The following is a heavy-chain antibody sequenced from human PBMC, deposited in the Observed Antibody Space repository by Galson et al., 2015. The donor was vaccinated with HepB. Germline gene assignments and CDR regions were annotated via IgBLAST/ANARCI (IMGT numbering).Heavy chain of an antibody. J-gene: IGHJ4*02. Sequence: SLRLSCAASGFTFSDAWMSWVRQAPGKGLEWIGFIKVRVDGGTTDHAAPVKDRFTISRDDSKNMLYLQMDSLKTEDTAVYYCTTDLGSGWYARWGQGIPVTVSS. D-gene: IGHD6-19*01. V-gene: IGHV3-15*01. CDR2: IKVRVDGGTT. CDR3: TTDLGSGWYAR. CDR1: GFTFSDAW.